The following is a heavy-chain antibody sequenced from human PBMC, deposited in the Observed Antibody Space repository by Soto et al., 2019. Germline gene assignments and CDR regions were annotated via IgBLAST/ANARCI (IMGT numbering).Heavy chain of an antibody. CDR3: ARIRPQYSSGLVDYYFDY. J-gene: IGHJ4*02. Sequence: SGPTLVNPTQTLTLTCTFSGFSLSTSGMCVSWIRQPPGKALEWLARIDWDDGKYYSTSLKTRLTISKDTSKNQVVLTMTNMDPVDTATYYCARIRPQYSSGLVDYYFDYWGQGTLVTVSS. CDR1: GFSLSTSGMC. CDR2: IDWDDGK. D-gene: IGHD6-19*01. V-gene: IGHV2-70*11.